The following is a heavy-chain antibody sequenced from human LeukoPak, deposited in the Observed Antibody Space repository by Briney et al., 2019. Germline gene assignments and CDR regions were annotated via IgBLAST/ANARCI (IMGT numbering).Heavy chain of an antibody. D-gene: IGHD4-11*01. J-gene: IGHJ4*02. Sequence: SETLSLTCTVSGGSISSYYWSWIRQPPGKGLEWIGYIYYSGSTNHKPSLKSRVTISVDTSKNQFSLKVSSVTAADTAVYYCARGSSLQTNFDYWGQGTLVTVS. CDR1: GGSISSYY. CDR2: IYYSGST. V-gene: IGHV4-59*01. CDR3: ARGSSLQTNFDY.